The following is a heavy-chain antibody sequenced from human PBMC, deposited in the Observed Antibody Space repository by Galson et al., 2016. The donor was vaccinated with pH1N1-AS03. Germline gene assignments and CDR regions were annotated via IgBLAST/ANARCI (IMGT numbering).Heavy chain of an antibody. CDR2: VSGNGGSE. D-gene: IGHD3-10*01. CDR3: AKESSGLTGYFDF. Sequence: SLRLSCAVSGFTFANTAMNWVRQAPGKGLAWVAAVSGNGGSEYYADSVKGRFIISRDISKSTVYLQMNSLRAEDTAVYYCAKESSGLTGYFDFWGQGVLVTVSS. CDR1: GFTFANTA. J-gene: IGHJ4*02. V-gene: IGHV3-23*01.